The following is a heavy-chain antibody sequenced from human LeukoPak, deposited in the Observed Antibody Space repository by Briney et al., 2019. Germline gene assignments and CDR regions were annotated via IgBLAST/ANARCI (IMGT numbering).Heavy chain of an antibody. CDR1: GFTFSSYA. CDR3: ARLSAATRYYYYGMDV. V-gene: IGHV3-30*04. CDR2: ISYDGSNK. J-gene: IGHJ6*04. Sequence: GGSLRLSCAASGFTFSSYAMHWVRQAPGKGLAWVAVISYDGSNKYYADSVKGRFTISRDNSKNTLYLQMNSLRAEDTAVYYCARLSAATRYYYYGMDVWGKGTTVTVSS. D-gene: IGHD2-15*01.